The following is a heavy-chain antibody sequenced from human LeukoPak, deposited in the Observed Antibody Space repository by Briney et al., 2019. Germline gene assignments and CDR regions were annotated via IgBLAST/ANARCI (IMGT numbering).Heavy chain of an antibody. V-gene: IGHV3-23*01. D-gene: IGHD4-11*01. J-gene: IGHJ5*02. Sequence: GGSLRLSCGASGLTFSTYAMSWVRQAPGKGLEWVSAISASGDDTYYTDSVKGRFTISRDNPKNTLYLQMNSLRVEDTAVYFCAREPNSSGWFDHWGQGTLVTVSP. CDR3: AREPNSSGWFDH. CDR2: ISASGDDT. CDR1: GLTFSTYA.